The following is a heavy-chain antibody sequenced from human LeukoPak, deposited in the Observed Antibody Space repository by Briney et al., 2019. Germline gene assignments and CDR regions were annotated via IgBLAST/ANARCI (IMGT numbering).Heavy chain of an antibody. CDR3: VSFYETN. V-gene: IGHV3-74*01. CDR1: GNYW. D-gene: IGHD2-2*01. Sequence: GGSLRLSCAASGNYWMHWVRQAPGKGLVWVSHVNSDGSWTSHADSVKGRFTISKDNAKSTVYLQMNNLRTEDTAVYYCVSFYETNWGRGTLVTVSS. CDR2: VNSDGSWT. J-gene: IGHJ4*02.